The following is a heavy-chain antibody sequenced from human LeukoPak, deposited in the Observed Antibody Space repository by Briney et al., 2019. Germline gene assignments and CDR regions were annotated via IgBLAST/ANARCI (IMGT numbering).Heavy chain of an antibody. J-gene: IGHJ6*03. CDR3: PKIPQREWELPRNYYYYYMDV. CDR2: ISSSSTYI. Sequence: GGSLRLSCAASGFIFSSYSMNWVRQAPGKGLEWVSSISSSSTYIYYADSVKGRFTISRDNAKNSLYMQMNRLRAGDTAVYYCPKIPQREWELPRNYYYYYMDVWGKGTTVTVSS. V-gene: IGHV3-21*01. CDR1: GFIFSSYS. D-gene: IGHD1-26*01.